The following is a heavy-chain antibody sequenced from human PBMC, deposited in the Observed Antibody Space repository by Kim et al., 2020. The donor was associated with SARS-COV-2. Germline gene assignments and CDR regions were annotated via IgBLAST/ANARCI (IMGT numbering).Heavy chain of an antibody. J-gene: IGHJ3*02. CDR2: IYPGDSDT. D-gene: IGHD3-10*01. Sequence: GESLKISCKGSGYSFTSYWIGWVRQMPGKGLEWMGIIYPGDSDTRYSPSFQGQVTISADKSISTAYLQWSSLKASDTAMYYCARRATMVRGDNDAFDIWGQGTMVTVSS. CDR3: ARRATMVRGDNDAFDI. CDR1: GYSFTSYW. V-gene: IGHV5-51*01.